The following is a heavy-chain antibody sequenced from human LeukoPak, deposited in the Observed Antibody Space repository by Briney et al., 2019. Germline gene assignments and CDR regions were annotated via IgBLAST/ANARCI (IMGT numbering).Heavy chain of an antibody. CDR1: GYSISSGYY. CDR3: ARDNRYGSGSSPIDY. CDR2: IYHSGST. D-gene: IGHD3-10*01. Sequence: PSETLSLTCAVPGYSISSGYYWGWIRQPPGKGLEWIGSIYHSGSTYYNPSLKSRVTISVDTSKNQFSLKLSSVTAADTAVYYCARDNRYGSGSSPIDYWGQGTLVTVSS. V-gene: IGHV4-38-2*02. J-gene: IGHJ4*02.